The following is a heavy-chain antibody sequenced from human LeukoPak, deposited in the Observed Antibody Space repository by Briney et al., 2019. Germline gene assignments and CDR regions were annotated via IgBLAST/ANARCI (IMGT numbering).Heavy chain of an antibody. Sequence: GESLKISCKGSGYSFTSYWIGWVRQMPGKGLEWMGIIYPGDSDTRYSPSFQGQVTISADKSISTAYLQWSSLKASDTAMYYCASRTGLYGSGSYFDYWGQGTLVTVSS. CDR1: GYSFTSYW. CDR3: ASRTGLYGSGSYFDY. CDR2: IYPGDSDT. J-gene: IGHJ4*02. D-gene: IGHD3-10*01. V-gene: IGHV5-51*01.